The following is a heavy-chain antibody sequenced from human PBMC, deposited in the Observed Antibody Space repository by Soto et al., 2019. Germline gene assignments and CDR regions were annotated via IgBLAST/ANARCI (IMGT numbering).Heavy chain of an antibody. D-gene: IGHD6-13*01. J-gene: IGHJ4*02. V-gene: IGHV1-46*01. CDR2: INPTSGST. CDR1: GYTFTNYY. CDR3: ARDLAAGDH. Sequence: QVQLVQSGAEVKKPGASVKVSCKASGYTFTNYYIHWVRQAPGQGLEWMGIINPTSGSTNYAQKFQGRVTLTYDTSTTTVYIEQSGLRSEDTAVLYCARDLAAGDHWCQGTLVTVSS.